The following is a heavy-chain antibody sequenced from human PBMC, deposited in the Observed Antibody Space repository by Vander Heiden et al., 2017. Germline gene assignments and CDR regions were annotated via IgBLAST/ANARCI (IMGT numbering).Heavy chain of an antibody. CDR1: GFTFADYA. Sequence: EVQLVESGGGLVQPGRSLRLSCAPSGFTFADYAMHWVRQAPGKGLEWVSGISWNSGSIGYADSVKGRFTISRDNAKNSLYLQMNSLRAEDTALYYCAKDMGYSYGYDAFDIWGQGTMVTVSS. CDR2: ISWNSGSI. D-gene: IGHD5-18*01. J-gene: IGHJ3*02. V-gene: IGHV3-9*01. CDR3: AKDMGYSYGYDAFDI.